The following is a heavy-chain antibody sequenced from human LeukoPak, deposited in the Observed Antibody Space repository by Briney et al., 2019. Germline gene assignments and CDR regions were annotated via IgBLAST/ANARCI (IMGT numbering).Heavy chain of an antibody. D-gene: IGHD3-10*01. V-gene: IGHV3-11*01. J-gene: IGHJ5*02. CDR1: GFTFSDYY. Sequence: GGSLRLSCAASGFTFSDYYMSWIRQAQGKGMEWVSYISNSGTNIYYADSVKGRFTISRDNAKNSLYLQMNSLRAEGAAMYDCARALAGFSFDPWGQGTLVTVSS. CDR2: ISNSGTNI. CDR3: ARALAGFSFDP.